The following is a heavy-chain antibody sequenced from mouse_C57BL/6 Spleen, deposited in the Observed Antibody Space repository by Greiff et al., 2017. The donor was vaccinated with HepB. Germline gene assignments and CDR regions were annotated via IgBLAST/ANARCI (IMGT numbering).Heavy chain of an antibody. CDR3: ARKYYDYDVGFAY. V-gene: IGHV5-17*01. Sequence: EVQLQESGGGLVKPGGSLKLSCAASGFTFSDYGMHWVRQALEKGLEWVAYISSGSSTIYYADTVKGRFTISRDNAKNTLFLQMTSLRSEDTAMYYCARKYYDYDVGFAYWGQGTLVTVSA. CDR2: ISSGSSTI. D-gene: IGHD2-4*01. CDR1: GFTFSDYG. J-gene: IGHJ3*01.